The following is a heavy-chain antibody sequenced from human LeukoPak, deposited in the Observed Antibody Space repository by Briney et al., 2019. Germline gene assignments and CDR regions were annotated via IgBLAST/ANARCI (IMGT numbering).Heavy chain of an antibody. V-gene: IGHV3-20*04. J-gene: IGHJ4*02. CDR1: GFTFSSYE. CDR2: INWIGGGT. D-gene: IGHD1-14*01. Sequence: QPGGSLRLSCAASGFTFSSYEMNWVRQAPGKGLEWVSGINWIGGGTGYADSVKGRFTISRDNAKNSLYLHMNSLRAEDTALYYCARGGHHLRHIDYWGQGTLVTVSS. CDR3: ARGGHHLRHIDY.